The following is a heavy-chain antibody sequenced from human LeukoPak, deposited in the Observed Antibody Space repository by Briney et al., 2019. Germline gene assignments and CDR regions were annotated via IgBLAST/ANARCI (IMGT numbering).Heavy chain of an antibody. CDR1: GFTVSNNY. V-gene: IGHV3-66*02. CDR2: IYGVGNT. D-gene: IGHD4-17*01. CDR3: LRRTTVTSGAFDI. J-gene: IGHJ3*02. Sequence: GGSLRLSCAASGFTVSNNYMGWVRQAPGKGLEWVSLIYGVGNTYYSDSVKGRFTISRDNSKNTLYLQMNSLRAEDTAVYYCLRRTTVTSGAFDIWGQGTMVTVSS.